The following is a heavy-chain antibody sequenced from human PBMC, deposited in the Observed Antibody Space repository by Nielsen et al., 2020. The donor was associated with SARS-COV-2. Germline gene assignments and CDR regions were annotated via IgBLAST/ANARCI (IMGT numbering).Heavy chain of an antibody. CDR2: IIPIFGTA. CDR1: GGTFSSYA. J-gene: IGHJ4*02. Sequence: SVKVSCKASGGTFSSYAISWVRQAPGQGLEWMGGIIPIFGTANYAQKFQGRVTITADESTSTAYMELSSLRSEDTAVYYCARVADDYVWGSFDYWGQGTLVTVSS. V-gene: IGHV1-69*13. CDR3: ARVADDYVWGSFDY. D-gene: IGHD3-16*01.